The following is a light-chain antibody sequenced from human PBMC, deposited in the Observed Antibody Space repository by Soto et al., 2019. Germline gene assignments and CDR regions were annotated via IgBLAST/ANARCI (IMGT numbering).Light chain of an antibody. J-gene: IGKJ2*01. Sequence: DIVLTQSPGTLSLSPGERATLSGRASQSITGDYLAWYQQKPGQAPRLLIYGASSRATGIPDRFSGSGSGTDFKIIIRIHDHDECAFSYCQQYGGFAHALGQGTKLEYK. CDR2: GAS. CDR3: QQYGGFAHA. CDR1: QSITGDY. V-gene: IGKV3-20*01.